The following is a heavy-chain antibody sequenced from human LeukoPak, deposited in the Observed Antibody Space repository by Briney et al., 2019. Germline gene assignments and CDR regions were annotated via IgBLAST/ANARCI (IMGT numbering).Heavy chain of an antibody. CDR2: ISSSGSTI. CDR1: GFTFSDYY. Sequence: PGGSLRLSCAASGFTFSDYYMTWIRQAPGKGLEWVSYISSSGSTIYYADSVKGRFTISRDNAKNSLYLQMNSLRAEDTAVYYCAKDLLVGATSGNDAFDIWGQGTMVTVSS. V-gene: IGHV3-11*01. D-gene: IGHD1-26*01. CDR3: AKDLLVGATSGNDAFDI. J-gene: IGHJ3*02.